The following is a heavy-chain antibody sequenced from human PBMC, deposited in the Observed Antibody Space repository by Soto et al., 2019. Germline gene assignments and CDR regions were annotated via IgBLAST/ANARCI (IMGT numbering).Heavy chain of an antibody. V-gene: IGHV1-69*13. CDR1: GGTFSSYA. Sequence: GASVKVSCKASGGTFSSYAISWVRQAPGQGLEWMGGIIPIFGTANYAQKFQGRVTITADESTSTAYMELSSLRSEDTAVYYCARGYSYGSLYYYGMDVWGQGXTVTVYS. D-gene: IGHD5-18*01. CDR2: IIPIFGTA. CDR3: ARGYSYGSLYYYGMDV. J-gene: IGHJ6*02.